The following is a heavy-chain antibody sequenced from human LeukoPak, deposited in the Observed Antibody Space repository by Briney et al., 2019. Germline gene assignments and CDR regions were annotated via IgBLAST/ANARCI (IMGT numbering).Heavy chain of an antibody. CDR1: GYTFTGYY. CDR2: INPNSGGT. CDR3: ARHPRMTKGGFDY. J-gene: IGHJ4*02. V-gene: IGHV1-2*02. D-gene: IGHD4-11*01. Sequence: ASVKVSCKASGYTFTGYYMHWVRQAPGQGLEWMGWINPNSGGTNYAQKFQGRVTMTRDTSISTAYMELSRLRSDDTAVYYCARHPRMTKGGFDYWGQGTLVTVPS.